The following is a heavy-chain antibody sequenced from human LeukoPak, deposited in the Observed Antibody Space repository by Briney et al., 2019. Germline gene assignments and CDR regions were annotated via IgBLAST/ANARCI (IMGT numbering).Heavy chain of an antibody. V-gene: IGHV5-51*01. Sequence: GESLKISCKGSGYKFTSYWIGWVRQMPGKGLEGMGMIYAGDSDTRYSPSFQGQVSISADKSINTAYLQWSSLKASDTAMYYCVRQTTSSWYINRAYMDVWGEGTTVTVSS. J-gene: IGHJ6*04. CDR2: IYAGDSDT. D-gene: IGHD6-13*01. CDR1: GYKFTSYW. CDR3: VRQTTSSWYINRAYMDV.